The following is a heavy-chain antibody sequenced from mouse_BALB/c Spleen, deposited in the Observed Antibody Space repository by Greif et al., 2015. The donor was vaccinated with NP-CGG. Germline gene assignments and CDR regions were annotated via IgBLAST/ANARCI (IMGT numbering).Heavy chain of an antibody. D-gene: IGHD4-1*01. J-gene: IGHJ4*01. CDR1: GYTFTDYY. CDR2: IYPGSGNT. CDR3: ARRTGTEAMDY. V-gene: IGHV1-84*02. Sequence: VQLQQSGPELVKPGASVKISCKASGYTFTDYYINWVKQKPGQGLEWIGWIYPGSGNTKYNEKFKGKATLTVDTSSSTAYMQRSSLTSEDTAVYFCARRTGTEAMDYWGQETSVTVSS.